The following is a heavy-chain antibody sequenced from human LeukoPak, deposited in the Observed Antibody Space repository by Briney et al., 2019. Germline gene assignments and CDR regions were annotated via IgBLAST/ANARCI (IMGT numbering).Heavy chain of an antibody. J-gene: IGHJ5*02. CDR1: GFTFSSYD. Sequence: PGGSLRLSCAASGFTFSSYDMHWVRQATGKGLEWVSAIGTAGDTYYPGSVKGRFTISRENAKNSLYLQMNSLRAGDTAVYYCARGAYDLWSGYPIVHDWFDPWGQGTLVTVSS. V-gene: IGHV3-13*01. CDR3: ARGAYDLWSGYPIVHDWFDP. CDR2: IGTAGDT. D-gene: IGHD3-3*01.